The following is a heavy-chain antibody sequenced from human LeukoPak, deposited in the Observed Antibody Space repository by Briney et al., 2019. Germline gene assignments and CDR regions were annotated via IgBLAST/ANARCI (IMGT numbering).Heavy chain of an antibody. Sequence: TGGSLRLSCAASGFTFGSYWMSWVRQAPGKGLEWVASIKQDGSEKYYVDSVKGRFTISRDNAKNSLYLQMNSLRAEDTALYYCARAPGEGWFDPWGQGTLVTVSS. D-gene: IGHD4-17*01. J-gene: IGHJ5*02. CDR2: IKQDGSEK. V-gene: IGHV3-7*01. CDR1: GFTFGSYW. CDR3: ARAPGEGWFDP.